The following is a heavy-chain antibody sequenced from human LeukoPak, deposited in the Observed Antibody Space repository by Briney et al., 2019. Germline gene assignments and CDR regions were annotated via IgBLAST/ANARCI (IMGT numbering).Heavy chain of an antibody. CDR2: INQAGTDK. CDR3: ARSLWPEDH. Sequence: PGRPLTLSCSASGFTSSSFYMSWVRHAPGKGLEWVANINQAGTDKYYAGSVKCRFTVSRDNANNSVYLQMNSLRVEDTGIYFCARSLWPEDHWGQGTRVIVSS. D-gene: IGHD3-16*01. CDR1: GFTSSSFY. V-gene: IGHV3-7*03. J-gene: IGHJ4*02.